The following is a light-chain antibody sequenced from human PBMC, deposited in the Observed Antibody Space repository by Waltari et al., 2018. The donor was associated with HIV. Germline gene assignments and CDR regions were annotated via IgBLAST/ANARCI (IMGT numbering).Light chain of an antibody. V-gene: IGLV2-23*02. CDR3: CSDAGRNTYV. Sequence: SALTQPAPVSGSPGQSITFSCTATTSAVGSYDLVSWYQQHPGKAPKLIIYEVSKRPSGCSSRFSCSKSGTSASLTSSGLQADDEADYHCCSDAGRNTYVFGTGTKVTVL. J-gene: IGLJ1*01. CDR2: EVS. CDR1: TSAVGSYDL.